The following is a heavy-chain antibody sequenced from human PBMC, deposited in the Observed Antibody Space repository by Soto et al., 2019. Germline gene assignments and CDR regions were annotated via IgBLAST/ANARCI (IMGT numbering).Heavy chain of an antibody. CDR1: GYAFTGYY. Sequence: GASVKVSCKSSGYAFTGYYIHWVRQAPGQGLEWMGWINPNSGDTNYAQKFQGRVTMTRDTSFSTAYMELSSLRSDDTAVYYCATRYRYVHFWGQGSRVTVSS. V-gene: IGHV1-2*02. CDR2: INPNSGDT. CDR3: ATRYRYVHF. D-gene: IGHD5-18*01. J-gene: IGHJ4*02.